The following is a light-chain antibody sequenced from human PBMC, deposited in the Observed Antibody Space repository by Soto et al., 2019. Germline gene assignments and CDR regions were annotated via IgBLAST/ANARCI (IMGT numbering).Light chain of an antibody. CDR2: EVS. J-gene: IGLJ2*01. Sequence: QSALTQPPSASGSPGQSVTISCTGTSSDVGGYKYVSWYQQHPGKAPKLMIYEVSKRPSGVPDRFSGSKSDNTASLTVSGLQAEDEADYYCSSYAGSNNLVVFGGGTKLTVL. CDR3: SSYAGSNNLVV. CDR1: SSDVGGYKY. V-gene: IGLV2-8*01.